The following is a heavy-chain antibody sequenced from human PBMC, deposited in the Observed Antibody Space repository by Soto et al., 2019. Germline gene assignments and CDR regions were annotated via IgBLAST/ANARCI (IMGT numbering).Heavy chain of an antibody. V-gene: IGHV3-30*18. CDR3: AKDFGSRCGMDV. CDR1: GFTFSSYG. CDR2: ISYDGSNK. D-gene: IGHD3-10*01. J-gene: IGHJ6*02. Sequence: GGSLRLSCAASGFTFSSYGMHWVRQAPGKGLEWVAVISYDGSNKYYADSVKGRFTISRDNSKNTLYLQMNSLRAEDTAVYYCAKDFGSRCGMDVWGQGTTVTVSS.